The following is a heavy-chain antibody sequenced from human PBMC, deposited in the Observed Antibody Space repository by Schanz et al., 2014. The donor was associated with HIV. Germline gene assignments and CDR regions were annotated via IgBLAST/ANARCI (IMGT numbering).Heavy chain of an antibody. J-gene: IGHJ6*02. CDR3: VRVRSPRIKIVVVMDYYYYAMDV. Sequence: EVQLVESGGGLVKPGGSLRLSCAASGFTFSSYSMNWVRQAPGKGLEWVSSISSSSSYIYYADSMKGRFTISRDNAKNSRYLQMNSLRAEDTAVYYCVRVRSPRIKIVVVMDYYYYAMDVGGQGTTVTVSS. CDR1: GFTFSSYS. CDR2: ISSSSSYI. D-gene: IGHD3-22*01. V-gene: IGHV3-21*01.